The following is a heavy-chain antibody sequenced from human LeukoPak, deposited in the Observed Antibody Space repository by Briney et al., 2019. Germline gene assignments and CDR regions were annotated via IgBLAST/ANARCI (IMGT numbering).Heavy chain of an antibody. J-gene: IGHJ1*01. CDR2: IYYSGST. Sequence: ETLSLTCTVSGGSISSGGYYWSWIRQHPGQGLEWIGYIYYSGSTNYNPSLKSRVTISVDTSKNHFSLKLSSVTAADTAVYYCARGGPEYFQHWGQGTLVTVSS. V-gene: IGHV4-61*03. CDR3: ARGGPEYFQH. CDR1: GGSISSGGYY.